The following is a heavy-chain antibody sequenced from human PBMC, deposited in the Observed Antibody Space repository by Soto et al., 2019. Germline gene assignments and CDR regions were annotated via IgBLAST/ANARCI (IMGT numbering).Heavy chain of an antibody. D-gene: IGHD1-26*01. CDR3: ARSSGTYPPSRYYYGLDV. J-gene: IGHJ6*02. V-gene: IGHV1-18*01. CDR1: GYTFTSYG. CDR2: ISAYNGDT. Sequence: ASVKVSCKASGYTFTSYGFSWVRQAPGQGLEWMGWISAYNGDTNYPQKFQARVTMTTDTSTSTAYLDLRSLRSDDTAAYYCARSSGTYPPSRYYYGLDVWGQGTTVTVSS.